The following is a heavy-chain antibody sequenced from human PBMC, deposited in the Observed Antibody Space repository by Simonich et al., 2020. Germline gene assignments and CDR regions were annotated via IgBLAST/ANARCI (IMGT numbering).Heavy chain of an antibody. CDR1: GGSISSYY. CDR3: ARHDRWLQFYFDY. D-gene: IGHD5-12*01. Sequence: QVQLQESGPGLVKPSETLSLTCTVSGGSISSYYWSWIRQPPGKGLDWIGYIYYSGRTNYNPSLKSRVTISVDTSKNQFSLKLSSVTAADTAVYYCARHDRWLQFYFDYWGQGTLVTVSS. CDR2: IYYSGRT. V-gene: IGHV4-59*08. J-gene: IGHJ4*02.